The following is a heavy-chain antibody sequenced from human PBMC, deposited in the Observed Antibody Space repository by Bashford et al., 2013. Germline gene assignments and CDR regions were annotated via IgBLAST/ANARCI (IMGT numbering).Heavy chain of an antibody. CDR3: ARDEMYSSGWYFDY. D-gene: IGHD6-19*01. Sequence: WVRQAPGQRLEWMGWINAGNGNTKYSQKFQGRVTITRDTSASTAYMELSSLRSEDTAVYYCARDEMYSSGWYFDYWGQGTLVTVSS. V-gene: IGHV1-3*01. CDR2: INAGNGNT. J-gene: IGHJ4*02.